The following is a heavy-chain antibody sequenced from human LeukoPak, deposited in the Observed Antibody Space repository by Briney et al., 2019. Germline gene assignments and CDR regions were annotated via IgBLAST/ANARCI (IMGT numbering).Heavy chain of an antibody. CDR1: GGSMSNYY. Sequence: SETLSLTCSVSGGSMSNYYWGWIRQPPGKGLEWIGNIFYSGSTNYNPSLKSRVTILVDTSKKQFSLKLRSMTAADTAVYFCARDLGYASGWYYFDHWGQGTLVTVSS. CDR3: ARDLGYASGWYYFDH. D-gene: IGHD6-19*01. J-gene: IGHJ4*02. CDR2: IFYSGST. V-gene: IGHV4-59*01.